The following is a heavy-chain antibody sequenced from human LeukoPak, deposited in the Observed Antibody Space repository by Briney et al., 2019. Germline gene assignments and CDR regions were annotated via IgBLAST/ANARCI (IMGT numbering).Heavy chain of an antibody. Sequence: PSETLSLTCTVSGGSISSGDYYWSWIRQPPGKGLEWIGYIYYSGSTYYNPSLKSRVTISVDTSKNQFSLKLSSVTAADTAVYYCARDPKYYYDSSGIGPWGQGTLVTVSS. V-gene: IGHV4-30-4*01. CDR3: ARDPKYYYDSSGIGP. J-gene: IGHJ5*02. D-gene: IGHD3-22*01. CDR2: IYYSGST. CDR1: GGSISSGDYY.